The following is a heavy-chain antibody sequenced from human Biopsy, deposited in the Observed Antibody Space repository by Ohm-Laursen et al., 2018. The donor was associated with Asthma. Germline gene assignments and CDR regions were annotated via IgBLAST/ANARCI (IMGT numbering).Heavy chain of an antibody. CDR1: YGSITSGGYY. D-gene: IGHD3-22*01. CDR2: IYYSGST. CDR3: ARAQDYYDSRGYYRSFDY. V-gene: IGHV4-31*03. J-gene: IGHJ4*02. Sequence: SQTLSLTCTVSYGSITSGGYYWTWIRQHPGKGLGWIGFIYYSGSTYHNPSLKSRVSISIDTSKNQFSLKLSSVTAADTAVYYCARAQDYYDSRGYYRSFDYWGQGTLVTVSS.